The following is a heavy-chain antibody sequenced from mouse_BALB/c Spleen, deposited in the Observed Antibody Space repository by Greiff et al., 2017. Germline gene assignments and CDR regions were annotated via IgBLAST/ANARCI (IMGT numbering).Heavy chain of an antibody. CDR2: IYPSDSYT. V-gene: IGHV1-69*02. CDR1: GYTFTSYW. CDR3: TRYYGNYAWFAY. D-gene: IGHD2-1*01. Sequence: QVQLQQPGAELVRPGASVKLSCKASGYTFTSYWIHWVKQRPGQGLEWIGNIYPSDSYTNYNQKFKDKATLTVDKSSSTAYMQLSSPTSEDSAVYYCTRYYGNYAWFAYWGQGTLVTVSA. J-gene: IGHJ3*01.